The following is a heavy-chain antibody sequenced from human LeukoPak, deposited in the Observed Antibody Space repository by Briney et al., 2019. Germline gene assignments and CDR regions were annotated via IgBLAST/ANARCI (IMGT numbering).Heavy chain of an antibody. CDR2: IYHSGST. V-gene: IGHV4-31*03. CDR3: ARTHTVTTSCLDY. CDR1: GGSISSGGYY. J-gene: IGHJ4*02. D-gene: IGHD4-17*01. Sequence: SETLSLTCTVSGGSISSGGYYWSWIRQHPGKGLEWIGYIYHSGSTYYNPSLKSRVTISVDTSKNQFSLKLSSVTAADTAVYYCARTHTVTTSCLDYWGQGTLVTVSS.